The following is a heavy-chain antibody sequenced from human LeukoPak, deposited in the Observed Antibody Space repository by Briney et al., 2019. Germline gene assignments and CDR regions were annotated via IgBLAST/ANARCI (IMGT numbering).Heavy chain of an antibody. CDR3: ARGLSSSWYWFNT. Sequence: PSETLSLTCTVSGYSISSGYYWGWIRQPPGKGLEWIGSIYHSGSTYYNPSLKSRVTISVDTSNNQFSLKLTSLTAADTAVYYCARGLSSSWYWFNTWGQGTLVTVSS. V-gene: IGHV4-38-2*02. D-gene: IGHD6-13*01. J-gene: IGHJ5*02. CDR2: IYHSGST. CDR1: GYSISSGYY.